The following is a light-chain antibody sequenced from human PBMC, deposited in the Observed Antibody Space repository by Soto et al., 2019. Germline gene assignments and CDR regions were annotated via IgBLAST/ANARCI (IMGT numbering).Light chain of an antibody. V-gene: IGKV3-15*01. CDR2: DAS. Sequence: EIVMTQSPDTLSVSPGERATLSCWASQNINTNLAWYQQKPGQAPSLLISDASTTATGIPARFSGSGSGTEFILTISSLKSEDFAVYYCQQYSNWPFTFGQGTKLEIQ. J-gene: IGKJ2*01. CDR1: QNINTN. CDR3: QQYSNWPFT.